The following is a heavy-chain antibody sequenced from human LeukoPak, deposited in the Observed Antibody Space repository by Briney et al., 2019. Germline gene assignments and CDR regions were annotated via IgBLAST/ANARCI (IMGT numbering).Heavy chain of an antibody. CDR1: GFTFSSYS. D-gene: IGHD3-10*01. CDR2: ISSSSSYI. J-gene: IGHJ4*02. CDR3: ARGSYYGSGSLEATYYFDY. Sequence: GGSLRLSCAASGFTFSSYSMNWVRQAPGKGLEWVSSISSSSSYIYYADSVKGRFTISRDNAKNSLYLQMNSLRAEDTAVYYCARGSYYGSGSLEATYYFDYWGQGTLVTVSS. V-gene: IGHV3-21*01.